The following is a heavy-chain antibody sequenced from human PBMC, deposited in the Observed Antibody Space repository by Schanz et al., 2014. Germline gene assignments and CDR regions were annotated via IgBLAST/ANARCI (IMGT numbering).Heavy chain of an antibody. CDR3: ARVGGGILTSWYSLDS. D-gene: IGHD2-8*02. V-gene: IGHV4-59*01. CDR2: MYHSGSS. Sequence: QVQLQESGPGLVTPSETLSLTCTVSGGSINNYYWSWIRQPPGKGLEWIGYMYHSGSSNYNPSLKSRVTISVDTSKNQFSLKMTSLTAADTAVYFCARVGGGILTSWYSLDSWGQGTLVTVSS. J-gene: IGHJ4*02. CDR1: GGSINNYY.